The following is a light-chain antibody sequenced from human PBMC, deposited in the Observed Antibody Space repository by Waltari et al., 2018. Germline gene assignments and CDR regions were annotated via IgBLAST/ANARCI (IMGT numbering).Light chain of an antibody. J-gene: IGKJ2*01. CDR2: KAS. V-gene: IGKV1-5*03. Sequence: DIQMTQSPSTLSASVGDRVTITCRSSQSISSWLAWYQQKPGKAPKLLIYKASSLESMVPSRFSLSGSGTEFTLTISSLQPDDFATYYCQQYNSYSSTFGQGTKLDIK. CDR3: QQYNSYSST. CDR1: QSISSW.